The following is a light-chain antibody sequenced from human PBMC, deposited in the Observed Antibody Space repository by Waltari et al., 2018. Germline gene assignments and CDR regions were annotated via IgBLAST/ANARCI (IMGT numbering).Light chain of an antibody. CDR2: AAS. CDR1: QGIRYD. Sequence: AIQMTQSPSSLSASVGDRVTITCRASQGIRYDLGWYQQKPGKAPKLLIYAASNRATGIPARFSGSGSGTDFTLTISSLEPEDFAVYYCQQRSNWPPITFGQGTRLEIK. V-gene: IGKV1-6*01. CDR3: QQRSNWPPIT. J-gene: IGKJ5*01.